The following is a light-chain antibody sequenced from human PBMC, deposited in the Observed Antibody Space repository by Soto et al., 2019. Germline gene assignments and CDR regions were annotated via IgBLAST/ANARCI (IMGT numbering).Light chain of an antibody. CDR2: GAS. J-gene: IGKJ1*01. CDR1: QSVSSSY. V-gene: IGKV3-20*01. Sequence: EIVLTQSPGTLSLSPGERATLSCRASQSVSSSYLAWFQQQPGQAPRLLIYGASNRATGIPDRFSGSGSGTEFTLTILRLEPEDFAVYFCQQYGSSWTFGQGTKVEIK. CDR3: QQYGSSWT.